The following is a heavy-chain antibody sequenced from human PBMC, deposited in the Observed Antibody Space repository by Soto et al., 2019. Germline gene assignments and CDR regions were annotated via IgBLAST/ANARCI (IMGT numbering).Heavy chain of an antibody. J-gene: IGHJ6*02. CDR3: AKDRLANPPYYYYYYGLDV. V-gene: IGHV3-30*18. Sequence: TGGSLRLSCAASGFTFSNYGMHWVRQAPGKGLEWVAIISYDGSNKYYADSVKGRFTISRDKSKNTLYLQMNSLRAADTAVYYCAKDRLANPPYYYYYYGLDVWGQGTTVTVSS. CDR2: ISYDGSNK. D-gene: IGHD6-25*01. CDR1: GFTFSNYG.